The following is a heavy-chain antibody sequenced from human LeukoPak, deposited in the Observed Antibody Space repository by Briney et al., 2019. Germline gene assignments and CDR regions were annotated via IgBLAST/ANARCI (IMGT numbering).Heavy chain of an antibody. CDR1: GFTFSSYA. Sequence: PGGSLRLSCAASGFTFSSYAMSWVRQAPGKGLEWVSAISGSTYYADSVRGRFTISRDNSKNTLYLQMNSLRAEDTAVYYCARVRYYYDSSGYLIYWGQGTLVTVSS. D-gene: IGHD3-22*01. V-gene: IGHV3-23*01. CDR3: ARVRYYYDSSGYLIY. CDR2: ISGST. J-gene: IGHJ4*02.